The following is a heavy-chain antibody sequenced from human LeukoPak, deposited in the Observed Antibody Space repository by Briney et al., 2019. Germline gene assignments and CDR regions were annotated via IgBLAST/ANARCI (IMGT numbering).Heavy chain of an antibody. CDR2: IKEDGSEK. Sequence: GGSLRLFCAASGFTFTSYWMSWVRQAPGKGLEWVANIKEDGSEKYYVDSVKGRFTISRDNAKNSVSLQMNSLRAEDTAVYYCARIYLKVASASWGQGTLVTVSS. CDR1: GFTFTSYW. J-gene: IGHJ5*02. CDR3: ARIYLKVASAS. D-gene: IGHD5-12*01. V-gene: IGHV3-7*01.